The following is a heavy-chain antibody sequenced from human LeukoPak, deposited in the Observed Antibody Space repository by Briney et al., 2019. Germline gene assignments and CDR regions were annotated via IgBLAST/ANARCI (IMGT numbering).Heavy chain of an antibody. J-gene: IGHJ6*02. D-gene: IGHD6-19*01. CDR2: MNPNSGST. Sequence: ASVKVSCKASGYTFTSYDINWVRQATGQGLEWMGWMNPNSGSTGYAQKFQGRVTMTRNTSISTAYMELSSLRSEDTAVYYCARAKGDSSGWTYYYGMDVWGQGTTVTVSS. V-gene: IGHV1-8*01. CDR3: ARAKGDSSGWTYYYGMDV. CDR1: GYTFTSYD.